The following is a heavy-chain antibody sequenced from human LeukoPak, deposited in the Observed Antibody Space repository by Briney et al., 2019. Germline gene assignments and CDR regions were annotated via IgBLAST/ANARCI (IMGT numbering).Heavy chain of an antibody. CDR1: GFTFSSYW. Sequence: GSLRLSCAASGFTFSSYWMSWVRQAPGKGLEWVANIKQDGSEKYYVDSVKGRFTISRDNAKNSLYLQMNSLRAEDTAVYYCARGAYSSSWYSQGYYYYYMDVWGKGTTVTVSS. D-gene: IGHD6-13*01. CDR3: ARGAYSSSWYSQGYYYYYMDV. CDR2: IKQDGSEK. V-gene: IGHV3-7*01. J-gene: IGHJ6*03.